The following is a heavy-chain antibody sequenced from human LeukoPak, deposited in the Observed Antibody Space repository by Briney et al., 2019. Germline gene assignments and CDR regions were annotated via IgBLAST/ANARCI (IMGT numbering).Heavy chain of an antibody. CDR1: GFTFDDYG. D-gene: IGHD6-6*01. CDR2: INWNGGST. Sequence: GGSLRLSCAASGFTFDDYGMSWVRQAPGKGREWVSGINWNGGSTGYADSVKGRFTISRDNAKNSLYLQMNSLRAEDTALYYCAREWGSSSDLPLDYWGQGTLVTVSS. J-gene: IGHJ4*02. V-gene: IGHV3-20*04. CDR3: AREWGSSSDLPLDY.